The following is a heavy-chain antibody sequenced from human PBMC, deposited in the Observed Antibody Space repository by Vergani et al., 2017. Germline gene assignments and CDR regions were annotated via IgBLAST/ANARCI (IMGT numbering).Heavy chain of an antibody. CDR1: GYTFTSYD. D-gene: IGHD3-22*01. J-gene: IGHJ4*02. CDR2: MNPNSGNT. Sequence: QVQLVQSGAEVKKPGASVKVSCKASGYTFTSYDINWVRQATGQGLEWMGWMNPNSGNTGYAQKFQGRVTMTRNTSISTAYMELSSLRSEDTAVYYCARDFTGYYDSSGYPDYWGQGTLVTVSS. V-gene: IGHV1-8*01. CDR3: ARDFTGYYDSSGYPDY.